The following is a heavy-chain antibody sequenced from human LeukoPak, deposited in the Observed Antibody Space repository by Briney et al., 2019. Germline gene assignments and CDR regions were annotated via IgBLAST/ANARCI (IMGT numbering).Heavy chain of an antibody. V-gene: IGHV3-23*01. J-gene: IGHJ6*02. CDR2: VSSSGSST. D-gene: IGHD6-19*01. CDR3: AMSSGWFYYSAMGV. CDR1: GFTFMNYA. Sequence: GGSLRLSCAASGFTFMNYAMNWVRQVPGKGLEWVSAVSSSGSSTNYADSVKGRFTISRDTSKSTLYLQMNSLRAEDTAVYYCAMSSGWFYYSAMGVWGQGTTVTVSS.